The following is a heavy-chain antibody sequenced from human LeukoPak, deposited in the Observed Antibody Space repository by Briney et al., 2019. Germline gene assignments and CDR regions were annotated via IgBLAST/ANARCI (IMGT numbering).Heavy chain of an antibody. V-gene: IGHV3-48*02. CDR3: ARGHIAGATIAGMDV. Sequence: HTGGSLRLSCEASGFTFRSYSMNWVRQAPGKGLEGVSYISSSSSTIYYADSVKGRFTISRDNAKNSLYLQMNSLRDEDTAVYYCARGHIAGATIAGMDVWGQGTTVTVSS. D-gene: IGHD1-26*01. CDR2: ISSSSSTI. J-gene: IGHJ6*02. CDR1: GFTFRSYS.